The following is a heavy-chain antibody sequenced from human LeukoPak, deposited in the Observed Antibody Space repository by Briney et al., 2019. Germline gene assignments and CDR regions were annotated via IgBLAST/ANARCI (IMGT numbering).Heavy chain of an antibody. Sequence: GASVKASCKASGYTFTGYYMHWVRQAPGQGLEWVGRLDPNSGGTNYAQDFQGRVTITRDTSINTAYMELSRLRSDDTAKYYCTRDLTISGPIGIWGQGTLVTVSA. V-gene: IGHV1-2*06. CDR2: LDPNSGGT. CDR3: TRDLTISGPIGI. J-gene: IGHJ4*02. CDR1: GYTFTGYY. D-gene: IGHD3-9*01.